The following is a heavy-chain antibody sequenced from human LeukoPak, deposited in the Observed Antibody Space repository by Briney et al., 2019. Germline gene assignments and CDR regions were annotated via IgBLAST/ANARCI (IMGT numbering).Heavy chain of an antibody. CDR3: ARDVVAAAGTWDY. CDR1: GDSISYYY. Sequence: SETLSLTCTVSGDSISYYYWSWIRQPAGKGLEWIGRISTSGTTNYNPSLKSRVTMSVDTSKNQFSLKLSSVTAADTAVYYCARDVVAAAGTWDYWGQGTLVTVSS. CDR2: ISTSGTT. J-gene: IGHJ4*02. D-gene: IGHD6-13*01. V-gene: IGHV4-4*07.